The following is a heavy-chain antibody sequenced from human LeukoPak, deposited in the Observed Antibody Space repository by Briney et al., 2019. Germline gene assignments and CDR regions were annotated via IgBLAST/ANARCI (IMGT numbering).Heavy chain of an antibody. CDR3: ARVRSSGGVLDY. V-gene: IGHV3-11*05. CDR2: ISSSGTST. CDR1: GFSFSDYY. D-gene: IGHD3-16*01. Sequence: GGSLRLSCATCGFSFSDYYMTWIRQAPGKGLEWISYISSSGTSTKHADSVKERFAISRDNAKNSLYLQMNSLRADDTVVYYCARVRSSGGVLDYWGQGTLVTVSS. J-gene: IGHJ4*02.